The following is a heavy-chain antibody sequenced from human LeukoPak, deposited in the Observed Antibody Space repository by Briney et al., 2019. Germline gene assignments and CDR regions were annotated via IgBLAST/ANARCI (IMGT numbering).Heavy chain of an antibody. CDR3: AKPYYYDSSGYPDAFDI. Sequence: PGGSLRLSCAASGFAFSNYAMSWVRQAPGKGLEWVSALSGSGGSTYYADSVKGRFTISRDNSKNTLYLQMNSLRAEDTAVYYCAKPYYYDSSGYPDAFDIWGQGTMVTVSS. CDR1: GFAFSNYA. J-gene: IGHJ3*02. D-gene: IGHD3-22*01. CDR2: LSGSGGST. V-gene: IGHV3-23*01.